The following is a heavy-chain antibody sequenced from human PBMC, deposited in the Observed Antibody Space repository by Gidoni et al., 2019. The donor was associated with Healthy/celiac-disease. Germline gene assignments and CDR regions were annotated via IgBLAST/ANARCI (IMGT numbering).Heavy chain of an antibody. Sequence: QVQLQQWGAGLLKPSETLSLTCAVYGGSFSGYYWSWIRQPPGKGLEWIGEINHSGSTNYNPSLKSRVTISVDTSKNQFSLKLSSVTAADTAVYYCARVRSTMVRGVAPMDVWGQGTTVTVSS. CDR2: INHSGST. D-gene: IGHD3-10*01. CDR1: GGSFSGYY. CDR3: ARVRSTMVRGVAPMDV. V-gene: IGHV4-34*01. J-gene: IGHJ6*02.